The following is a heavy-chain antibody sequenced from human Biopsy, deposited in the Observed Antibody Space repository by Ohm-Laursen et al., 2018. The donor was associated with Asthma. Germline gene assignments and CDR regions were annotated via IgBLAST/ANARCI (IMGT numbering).Heavy chain of an antibody. CDR1: GFSFSNFA. J-gene: IGHJ3*02. CDR3: VRDGTDDAFDI. D-gene: IGHD1-1*01. Sequence: SLRLSCAASGFSFSNFAIHWVRQAPGKGLKWVGVISKDASTQDYADSVKGRFTIARDNSKNTLDLQMNSLREEDTAVYYCVRDGTDDAFDIWGQGTVVSVSS. V-gene: IGHV3-30*01. CDR2: ISKDASTQ.